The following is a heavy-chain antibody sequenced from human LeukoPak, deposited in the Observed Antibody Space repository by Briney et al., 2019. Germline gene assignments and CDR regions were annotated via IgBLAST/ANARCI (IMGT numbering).Heavy chain of an antibody. V-gene: IGHV3-23*01. Sequence: PGGSLRLSCAASGIILSSYWMSWVRQAPGKGLEWVSAISGSGGSTYYAGSVKGRFTISRDNSKNTLYLQMNSLRAEDTAVYYCAKLAGYYMAWFDPWGQGTPVTVSS. CDR2: ISGSGGST. CDR3: AKLAGYYMAWFDP. J-gene: IGHJ5*02. CDR1: GIILSSYW. D-gene: IGHD3-3*01.